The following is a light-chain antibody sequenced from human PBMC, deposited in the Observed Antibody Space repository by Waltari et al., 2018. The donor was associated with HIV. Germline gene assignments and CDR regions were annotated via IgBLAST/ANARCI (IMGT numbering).Light chain of an antibody. Sequence: LTQPPSVSGAPGQRVTISCTGSNSNIGSTYDVHWYQLLPGKAPKLLIYANNNRPSGVPDRFSGSKSGASASLAITGLQAGDEADYSCQSYDSRLSAWVFGGGTKVTVL. CDR3: QSYDSRLSAWV. V-gene: IGLV1-40*01. CDR2: ANN. CDR1: NSNIGSTYD. J-gene: IGLJ3*02.